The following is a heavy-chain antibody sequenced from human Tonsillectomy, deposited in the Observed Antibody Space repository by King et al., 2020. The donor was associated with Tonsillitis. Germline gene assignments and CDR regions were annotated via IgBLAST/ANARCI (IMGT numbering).Heavy chain of an antibody. CDR3: ARDEGWDYYDSSGYAFDI. CDR2: IYSGGST. V-gene: IGHV3-66*01. CDR1: GFTVNNNY. D-gene: IGHD3-22*01. J-gene: IGHJ3*02. Sequence: VQLVESGGGLVQPGGSLRLSCAASGFTVNNNYMSWVRQAPGKGLEWVSVIYSGGSTYYADSVKGRFTISRDNSKNTVYLQMNTLRAEDTAVYYCARDEGWDYYDSSGYAFDIWGQGTMVTVSS.